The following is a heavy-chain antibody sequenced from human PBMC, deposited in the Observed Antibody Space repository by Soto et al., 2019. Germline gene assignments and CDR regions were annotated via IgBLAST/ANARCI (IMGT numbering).Heavy chain of an antibody. CDR3: ARDPPRRYNSGQGLDY. CDR2: ISTYYDNT. V-gene: IGHV1-18*04. D-gene: IGHD5-18*01. J-gene: IGHJ4*02. CDR1: GYTFTSYG. Sequence: QVQLVQSGAEVKKPGASVKVSCKASGYTFTSYGISWGRQAPGQGLEWMGWISTYYDNTNYAQNLRGRVTMTTDTSTSTAYMELRSLRSDDTAVYYCARDPPRRYNSGQGLDYWGQGTLVTVSS.